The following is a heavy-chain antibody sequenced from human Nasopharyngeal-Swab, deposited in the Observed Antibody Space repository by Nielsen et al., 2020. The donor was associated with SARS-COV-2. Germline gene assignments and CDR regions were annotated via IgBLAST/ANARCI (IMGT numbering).Heavy chain of an antibody. D-gene: IGHD2-21*01. CDR1: GGTFSSYA. Sequence: SVKVSCKASGGTFSSYAISWVRQAPGQGLEWMGGIIPIFGTANYAQKFQGRVTITRDTSASTAYMELSSLRSEDTAVYYCARDGVEIVIATGILDYWGQGTLVTVSS. CDR2: IIPIFGTA. V-gene: IGHV1-69*05. CDR3: ARDGVEIVIATGILDY. J-gene: IGHJ4*02.